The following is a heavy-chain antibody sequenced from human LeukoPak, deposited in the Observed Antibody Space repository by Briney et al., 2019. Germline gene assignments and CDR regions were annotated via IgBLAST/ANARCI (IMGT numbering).Heavy chain of an antibody. V-gene: IGHV4-39*01. D-gene: IGHD4-17*01. CDR1: GGSINSSSYY. CDR3: ARVTVTTFVYYYYGMDV. CDR2: IYYSGST. Sequence: PSETLSLTCTVSGGSINSSSYYWGWIRQPPGKGLEWIGSIYYSGSTYYNPSLKSRVTISVDTSKNQFSLKLSSVTAADTAVYYCARVTVTTFVYYYYGMDVWGQGTTVTVSS. J-gene: IGHJ6*02.